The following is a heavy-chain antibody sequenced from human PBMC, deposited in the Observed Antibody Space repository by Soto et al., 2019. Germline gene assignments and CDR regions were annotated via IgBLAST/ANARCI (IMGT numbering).Heavy chain of an antibody. CDR1: GGTFSSYA. D-gene: IGHD1-1*01. V-gene: IGHV1-69*12. Sequence: QVQLVQSVAEVKKPGSSVKVSCKASGGTFSSYAISWVRQAPGQGLEWMGGIIPIFGTANYAQKFQGRVTITADESTSTAYMELSSLRSEDTAVYYCASPMGTGTTDYYYYGMDVWGQGTTVTVSS. CDR3: ASPMGTGTTDYYYYGMDV. J-gene: IGHJ6*02. CDR2: IIPIFGTA.